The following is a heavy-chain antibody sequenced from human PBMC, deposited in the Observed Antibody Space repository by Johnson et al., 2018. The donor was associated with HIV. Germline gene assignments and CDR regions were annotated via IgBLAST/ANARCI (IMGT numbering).Heavy chain of an antibody. J-gene: IGHJ3*02. CDR1: GFTVSSNY. CDR3: ARGTPGDYDSSGYYRGSEAFDI. Sequence: VPLVESGGGLVQPGGSLRLSCAASGFTVSSNYMSWVRQAPGKGLEWVSVIYSGGSTYYADSVKGRFTISRDNSKNTLYLQMNSLRAEDTAVYYCARGTPGDYDSSGYYRGSEAFDIWGQGTMVTVSS. V-gene: IGHV3-66*01. CDR2: IYSGGST. D-gene: IGHD3-22*01.